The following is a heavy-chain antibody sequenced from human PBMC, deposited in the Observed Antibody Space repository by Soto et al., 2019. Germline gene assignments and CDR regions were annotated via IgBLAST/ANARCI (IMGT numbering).Heavy chain of an antibody. CDR1: GFTFSSYG. CDR2: ISYDGSNK. V-gene: IGHV3-30*18. Sequence: PGGSLRLSCAASGFTFSSYGMHWVRQAPGKGLEWVAVISYDGSNKYYADSVKGRFTISRDNSKNTLYLQMNSLRAEDTAVYYCAKDHYDFWSGYYLDYYYYYGMDVWGQGTTVTVS. CDR3: AKDHYDFWSGYYLDYYYYYGMDV. J-gene: IGHJ6*02. D-gene: IGHD3-3*01.